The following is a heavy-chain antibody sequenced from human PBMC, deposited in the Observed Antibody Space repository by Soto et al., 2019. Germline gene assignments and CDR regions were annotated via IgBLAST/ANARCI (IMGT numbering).Heavy chain of an antibody. J-gene: IGHJ4*02. V-gene: IGHV3-23*01. CDR3: AKDYDFWSGSNDY. CDR1: GFTFSSYA. Sequence: GGSLRLSCAASGFTFSSYAMSWVRQAPGKGLEWVSAISGSGGSTYYADSVKGRFTISRDNSKNTLYPQMNSLRAEDTAVYYCAKDYDFWSGSNDYWGQGTLVTVSS. D-gene: IGHD3-3*01. CDR2: ISGSGGST.